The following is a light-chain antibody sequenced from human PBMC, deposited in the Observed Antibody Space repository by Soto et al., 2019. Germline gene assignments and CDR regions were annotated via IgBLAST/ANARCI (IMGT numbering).Light chain of an antibody. CDR1: SSDVGGYNF. V-gene: IGLV2-11*01. CDR2: DVS. CDR3: SSFVHKNNLI. J-gene: IGLJ2*01. Sequence: QSALTQPRSVSGSPGQSVTISCSGSSSDVGGYNFVSWYQQHPNKAPKLMIYDVSKRPSGVPDRFSGSKSGNTASLTISGLRAEDEADYYCSSFVHKNNLIFGGGTKVTVL.